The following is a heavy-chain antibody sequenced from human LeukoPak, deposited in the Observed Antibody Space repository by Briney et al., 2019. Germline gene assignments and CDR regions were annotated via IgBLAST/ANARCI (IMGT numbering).Heavy chain of an antibody. CDR1: GLTFGNAW. CDR2: IKSKVDGGTV. J-gene: IGHJ5*02. V-gene: IGHV3-15*01. D-gene: IGHD3-22*01. Sequence: GGSLRLSCAASGLTFGNAWMNWVRQAPGKGLEWVGRIKSKVDGGTVEYAAPVKGRFIISRDDSKNTLYLQMSSLQMDDTAMYFCASYTSANPGLFGTWGPGTLVTVSS. CDR3: ASYTSANPGLFGT.